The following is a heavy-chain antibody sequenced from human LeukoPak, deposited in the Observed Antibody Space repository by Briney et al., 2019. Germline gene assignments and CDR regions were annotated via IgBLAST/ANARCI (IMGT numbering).Heavy chain of an antibody. D-gene: IGHD6-13*01. CDR3: ARDRLAASWYAFDL. Sequence: ASVKVSCKVSGYTLTELSMHWARQAPGKGLEWMGGFDPEDGETIYAQKFQGRVSMTRDTPTSTVYMQMNSLRSEDTAVYYCARDRLAASWYAFDLWGQGTLVTVSS. CDR2: FDPEDGET. CDR1: GYTLTELS. J-gene: IGHJ4*02. V-gene: IGHV1-24*01.